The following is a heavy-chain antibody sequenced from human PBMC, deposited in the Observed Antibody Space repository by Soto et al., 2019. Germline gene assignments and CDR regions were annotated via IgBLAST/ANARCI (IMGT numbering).Heavy chain of an antibody. J-gene: IGHJ6*02. Sequence: ASVKVSCKASGYTFTSYYMHWVRQAPGQGLEWMGIINPSGGSTSYAQKFQGRVTMTRDTSTSTVYMELSSLRSEDTAVYYCARVPYCSSTRCYRYYYYGMDVWGQGTTVTVSS. CDR1: GYTFTSYY. CDR2: INPSGGST. D-gene: IGHD2-2*01. V-gene: IGHV1-46*01. CDR3: ARVPYCSSTRCYRYYYYGMDV.